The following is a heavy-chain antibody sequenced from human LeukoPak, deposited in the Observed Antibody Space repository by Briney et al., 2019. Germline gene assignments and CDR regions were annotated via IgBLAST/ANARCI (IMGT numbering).Heavy chain of an antibody. CDR2: ISGSSENT. V-gene: IGHV1-18*01. Sequence: ASVKVSCKASGYTFTNYGISWVRQAPGQGLEWMGWISGSSENTDSAQKFQGRVTMTTDTSTNTAYMELRNLRSDDTATYYCARVGRTKVATMAYWGQGTLVTVS. J-gene: IGHJ4*02. CDR3: ARVGRTKVATMAY. D-gene: IGHD5-24*01. CDR1: GYTFTNYG.